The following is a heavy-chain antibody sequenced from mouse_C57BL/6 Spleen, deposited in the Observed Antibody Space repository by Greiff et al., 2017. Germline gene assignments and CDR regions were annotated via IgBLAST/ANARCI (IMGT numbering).Heavy chain of an antibody. D-gene: IGHD1-1*01. Sequence: VQLQQSGAELVRPGASVTLSCKASGYTFTDYEMHWVKQTPVHGLEWIGAIDPETGGTAYNQKFKGKAILTADKSSSTAYMELRSLTSEDSAVYYCTVITASYFDYWGQGTTRTVSS. J-gene: IGHJ2*01. CDR1: GYTFTDYE. CDR2: IDPETGGT. V-gene: IGHV1-15*01. CDR3: TVITASYFDY.